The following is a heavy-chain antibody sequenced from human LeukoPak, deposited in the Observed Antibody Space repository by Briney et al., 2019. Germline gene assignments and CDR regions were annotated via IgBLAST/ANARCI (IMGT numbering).Heavy chain of an antibody. V-gene: IGHV3-30-3*01. CDR1: GFTFSSYA. CDR2: ISYDGSNK. D-gene: IGHD4-17*01. J-gene: IGHJ4*02. CDR3: ARDPVDYGDWEGYYFDY. Sequence: PEGSLRLSCAASGFTFSSYAMHWVRQAPGKGLEWVAVISYDGSNKYYADSVKGRFTISRDNSKNTLYLQMNSLRAEDTAVYYCARDPVDYGDWEGYYFDYWGQGTLVTVSS.